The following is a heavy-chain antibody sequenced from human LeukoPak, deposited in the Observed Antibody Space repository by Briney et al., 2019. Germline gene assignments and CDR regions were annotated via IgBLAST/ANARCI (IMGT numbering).Heavy chain of an antibody. D-gene: IGHD3-22*01. J-gene: IGHJ5*02. V-gene: IGHV3-23*01. CDR2: ISGSGGSS. Sequence: GGSLRLSCAASGFTFNSYAMTWVRQAPGQGLEWVSAISGSGGSSYYADSVKGRFTISRDNSKNTMYLQMDSLRAEDTAVYYCAKGASYYYDSSGYYEAWGQGTLVTVSS. CDR1: GFTFNSYA. CDR3: AKGASYYYDSSGYYEA.